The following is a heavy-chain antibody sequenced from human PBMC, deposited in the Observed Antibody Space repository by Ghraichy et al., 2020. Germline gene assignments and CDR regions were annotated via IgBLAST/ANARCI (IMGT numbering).Heavy chain of an antibody. CDR3: ARWVFDI. V-gene: IGHV3-30-3*01. Sequence: GESLNISCAASGFTFSSYAMHWVRQAPGKGLEWVAVISYDGSNKYYADSVKGRFTISRDNSKNTLYLQMNSLRAEDTAVYYCARWVFDIWGQGTMVTVSS. J-gene: IGHJ3*02. CDR2: ISYDGSNK. D-gene: IGHD6-13*01. CDR1: GFTFSSYA.